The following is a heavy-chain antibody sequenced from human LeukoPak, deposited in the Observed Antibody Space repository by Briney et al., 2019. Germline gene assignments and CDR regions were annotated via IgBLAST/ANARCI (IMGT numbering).Heavy chain of an antibody. D-gene: IGHD2-15*01. CDR2: IDHDGINT. CDR1: GFTFSSYW. CDR3: ANTRKRYCSGGNCYSGILVYFDY. Sequence: SGGSLRLSCAASGFTFSSYWMHWVRQAPGKGLVWVSRIDHDGINTNYADSVKGRFTISRDNAKNTLYLQMNSLRAEDTAVYYCANTRKRYCSGGNCYSGILVYFDYWGQGTLVTVSS. J-gene: IGHJ4*02. V-gene: IGHV3-74*01.